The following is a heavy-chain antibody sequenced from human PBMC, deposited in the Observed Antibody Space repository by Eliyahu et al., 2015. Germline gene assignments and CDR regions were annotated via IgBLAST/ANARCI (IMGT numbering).Heavy chain of an antibody. J-gene: IGHJ5*01. Sequence: QVQLVQSGAEVKKPGASVKVSCKASGYTFTGFXLHWVRQAPGQGPEWMGRINPTSGGTNYAQDFQGRVTMTRDTSTSTAYMEVSRLRSDDTAVYYCARDIYSHGTLDSWGPGTLVTVSS. CDR1: GYTFTGFX. V-gene: IGHV1-2*06. CDR3: ARDIYSHGTLDS. CDR2: INPTSGGT. D-gene: IGHD5-18*01.